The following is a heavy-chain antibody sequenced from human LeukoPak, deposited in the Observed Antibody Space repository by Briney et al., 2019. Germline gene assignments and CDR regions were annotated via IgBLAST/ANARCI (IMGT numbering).Heavy chain of an antibody. D-gene: IGHD3-10*01. CDR1: GFTFTSYW. CDR2: IKEDGSEK. Sequence: PGGSLRLSCSASGFTFTSYWMSWVRQAPGKGLEWVANIKEDGSEKYYVDSVKGRFTISRDNAKNSVSLQMNSLRAEDMAVYYCARIYLKQASASWGQGTLVTVSS. V-gene: IGHV3-7*01. CDR3: ARIYLKQASAS. J-gene: IGHJ5*02.